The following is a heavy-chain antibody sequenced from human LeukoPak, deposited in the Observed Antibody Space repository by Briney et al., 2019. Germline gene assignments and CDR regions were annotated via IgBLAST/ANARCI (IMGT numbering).Heavy chain of an antibody. CDR1: GYTFTSYY. Sequence: ASVKVSCKASGYTFTSYYMHWVRQAPGQGLEWMGIINPSGGSTSYAQKFQGRVTMTRDTSTSTVYMELSSLRSDDTAVYYCARVTGTTTSAFDIWGQGTMVTVSS. V-gene: IGHV1-46*01. D-gene: IGHD1-7*01. CDR2: INPSGGST. J-gene: IGHJ3*02. CDR3: ARVTGTTTSAFDI.